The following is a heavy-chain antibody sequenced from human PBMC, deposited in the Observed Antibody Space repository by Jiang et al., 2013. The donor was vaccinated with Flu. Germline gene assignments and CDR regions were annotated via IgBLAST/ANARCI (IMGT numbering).Heavy chain of an antibody. Sequence: TFSDYYMSWIRQAPGKGLEWVSYISSSGSTIYYADSVKGRFTISRDNAKNSLYLQMNSLRAEDTAVYYCARSRLGELSFYFDYWGQGTLVTVSS. D-gene: IGHD3-16*02. J-gene: IGHJ4*02. CDR1: TFSDYY. V-gene: IGHV3-11*01. CDR2: ISSSGSTI. CDR3: ARSRLGELSFYFDY.